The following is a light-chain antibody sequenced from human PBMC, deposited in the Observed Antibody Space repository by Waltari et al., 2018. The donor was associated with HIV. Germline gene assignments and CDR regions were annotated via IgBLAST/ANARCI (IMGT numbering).Light chain of an antibody. CDR1: TSDVGTYNL. CDR2: EVT. V-gene: IGLV2-23*02. CDR3: CSYAGHTFV. J-gene: IGLJ1*01. Sequence: QSALTQPASVSVSPGQSITISCAGTTSDVGTYNLLSWYQPLPGKAPKIIIYEVTQRHSWVSNRFSGSKSDNTATLTIARLQAEDEADYYCCSYAGHTFVFGTGTKVTVL.